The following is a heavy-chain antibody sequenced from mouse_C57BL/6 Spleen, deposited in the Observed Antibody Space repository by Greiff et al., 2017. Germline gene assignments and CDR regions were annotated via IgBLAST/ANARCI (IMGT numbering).Heavy chain of an antibody. J-gene: IGHJ1*03. V-gene: IGHV14-2*01. CDR1: GFNINDYY. CDR2: IDPEDGET. CDR3: ARAGRLWYFDV. Sequence: EVKLMESGAELVKPGASVKLSCTASGFNINDYYMHWVKQRTEQGLEWIGRIDPEDGETKYAPKFQGKATITADTSSNTAYLQLISLTSEDTAVYYCARAGRLWYFDVWGTGTTVTVSS. D-gene: IGHD1-1*01.